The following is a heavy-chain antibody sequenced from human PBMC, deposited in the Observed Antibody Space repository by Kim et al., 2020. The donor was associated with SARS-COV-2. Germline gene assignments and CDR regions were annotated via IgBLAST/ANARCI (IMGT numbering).Heavy chain of an antibody. CDR2: IYSSGST. CDR1: GGSISSYY. V-gene: IGHV4-4*07. CDR3: ARDQTGDWFSWWFDP. D-gene: IGHD7-27*01. Sequence: SETLSLTCTVSGGSISSYYWSWIRQPAGKGLEWIGRIYSSGSTNYNPSLKSRVTMSVDTSKNQFSLKLSSVTAADTAVYYCARDQTGDWFSWWFDPWGQGTLVTVSS. J-gene: IGHJ5*02.